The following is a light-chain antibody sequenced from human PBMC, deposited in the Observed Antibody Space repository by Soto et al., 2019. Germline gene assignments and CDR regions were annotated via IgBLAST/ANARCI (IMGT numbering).Light chain of an antibody. CDR2: DAS. CDR1: HSVGSY. J-gene: IGKJ4*01. V-gene: IGKV3-11*01. Sequence: EIVLTQSPATLSLSPGERATLSCRASHSVGSYLTWYQLKPGQAPRVLIYDASNRATGIPARFSGSGSGTDFILIVNSLEPEDFAVYYCQQYGSLVPGLTFGGGTKVDIK. CDR3: QQYGSLVPGLT.